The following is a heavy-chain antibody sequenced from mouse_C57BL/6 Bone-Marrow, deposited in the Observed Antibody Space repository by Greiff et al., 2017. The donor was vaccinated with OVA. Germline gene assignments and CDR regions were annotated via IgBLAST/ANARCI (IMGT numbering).Heavy chain of an antibody. V-gene: IGHV2-5*01. J-gene: IGHJ4*01. CDR2: IWRGGST. CDR3: AKRGSNYLYAMDY. D-gene: IGHD2-5*01. Sequence: QVQLLQSGPGLVQPSQSLSITCTVSGFSLTSYGVHWVRQSPGKGLEWLGVIWRGGSTDYNAAFMSRLSITKDNSKSQVFFKMNSLQADDTAIYYCAKRGSNYLYAMDYWGQGTSVTVSS. CDR1: GFSLTSYG.